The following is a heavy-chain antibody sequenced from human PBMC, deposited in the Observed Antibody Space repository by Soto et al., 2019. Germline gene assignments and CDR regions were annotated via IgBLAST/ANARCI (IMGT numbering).Heavy chain of an antibody. J-gene: IGHJ4*02. CDR3: ARGFSSGPDY. D-gene: IGHD3-22*01. CDR2: INSDGSTT. CDR1: GFNLSDHW. Sequence: GGSLRLSCEASGFNLSDHWLHWVRQAPGKGLLWVARINSDGSTTSYADSVKGRFTVFRNNAKNTLYLQLNSLRAEDTGLYYCARGFSSGPDYWGQGT. V-gene: IGHV3-74*01.